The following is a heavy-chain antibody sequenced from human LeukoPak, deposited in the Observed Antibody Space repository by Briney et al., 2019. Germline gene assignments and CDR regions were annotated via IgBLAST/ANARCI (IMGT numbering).Heavy chain of an antibody. CDR2: SDPEDGER. CDR1: GKTLSDLS. D-gene: IGHD5-18*01. J-gene: IGHJ4*02. CDR3: VTGFTTMAVDYFDY. Sequence: GASVKVSCKVSGKTLSDLSIHWLRQPPGKGLEWLGGSDPEDGERIYAQMFQGRVTMTEDTSIDTAYMELSRPRSEDTAVYYCVTGFTTMAVDYFDYWGQGTLVTVSP. V-gene: IGHV1-24*01.